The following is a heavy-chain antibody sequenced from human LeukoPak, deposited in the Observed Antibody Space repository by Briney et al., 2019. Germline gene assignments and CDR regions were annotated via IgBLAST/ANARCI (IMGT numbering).Heavy chain of an antibody. CDR3: AKDNRGYSYGAFDY. CDR1: GFTFDDYA. J-gene: IGHJ4*02. CDR2: ISWNSGSI. Sequence: PGRSLRLSCAASGFTFDDYAMHWVRQAPGKGLEWVSGISWNSGSIGYADSVKGRFTISRDNAKNSLYLQMNSLRAEDTALYYCAKDNRGYSYGAFDYWGQGTLVTVSS. D-gene: IGHD5-18*01. V-gene: IGHV3-9*01.